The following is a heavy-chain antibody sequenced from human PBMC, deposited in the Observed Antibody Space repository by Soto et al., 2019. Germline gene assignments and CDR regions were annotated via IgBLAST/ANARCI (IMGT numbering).Heavy chain of an antibody. CDR3: AKDWIGSLDY. J-gene: IGHJ4*02. D-gene: IGHD2-2*03. CDR2: ISYDGSNK. V-gene: IGHV3-30*18. Sequence: PGGSLRLSCAASGFTFSSYGMHRVRQAPGKGLEWVAVISYDGSNKYYADSVKGRFTISRDNSKNTLYLQMNSLRAEDTAVYYCAKDWIGSLDYWGQGTLVTVSS. CDR1: GFTFSSYG.